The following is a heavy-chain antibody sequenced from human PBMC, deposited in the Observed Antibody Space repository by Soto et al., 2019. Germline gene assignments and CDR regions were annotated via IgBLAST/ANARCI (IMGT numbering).Heavy chain of an antibody. V-gene: IGHV3-21*01. CDR1: VFTFSAYT. CDR3: ARDRYSGFDSPFLIDS. J-gene: IGHJ4*02. CDR2: ISSSSSYI. D-gene: IGHD5-12*01. Sequence: EVQLVESGGGLVKPGESLRLSCAASVFTFSAYTMIWVRQTPGKGLEWVSCISSSSSYIYYADSVKGRFTMSRDNAENSLYLQMTSLRGEATAVYYCARDRYSGFDSPFLIDSCGQGALVTVSS.